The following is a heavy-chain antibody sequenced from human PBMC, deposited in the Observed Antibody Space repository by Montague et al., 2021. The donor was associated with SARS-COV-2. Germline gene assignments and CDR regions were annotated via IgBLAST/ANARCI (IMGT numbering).Heavy chain of an antibody. V-gene: IGHV3-23*01. CDR3: AKDQVYSGSYFAD. D-gene: IGHD1-26*01. J-gene: IGHJ4*02. CDR1: GFTFSTYA. CDR2: ITGSGGGT. Sequence: SLRLSCAASGFTFSTYAMSWVRQAPGKGLEWVSAITGSGGGTCYAGSVKGRFTISKDNSKNMLYLQMNSLRAEDTAVYYCAKDQVYSGSYFADWGQGTLVTVSS.